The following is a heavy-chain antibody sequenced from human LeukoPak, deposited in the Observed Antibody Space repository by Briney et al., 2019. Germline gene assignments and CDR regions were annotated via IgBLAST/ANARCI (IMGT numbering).Heavy chain of an antibody. CDR1: GFTFSSYS. CDR2: ISSSSSTL. J-gene: IGHJ4*02. CDR3: AGQTGVDY. Sequence: GGSLRLSCAASGFTFSSYSMNWVRQAPGKGLEWVSYISSSSSTLYYADSVRGRFTISRDNAKNSLYLQMNSLRAEDTAVYYCAGQTGVDYWGQGTLVTVSS. V-gene: IGHV3-48*01.